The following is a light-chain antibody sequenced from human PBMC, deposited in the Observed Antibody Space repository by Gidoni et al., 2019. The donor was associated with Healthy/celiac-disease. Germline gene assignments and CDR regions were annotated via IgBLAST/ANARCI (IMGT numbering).Light chain of an antibody. CDR1: QSISSY. V-gene: IGKV1-39*01. J-gene: IGKJ1*01. CDR2: AAS. CDR3: QQSYSTPWT. Sequence: LSASVGDRVTITCRASQSISSYLNWYQHKPGKAPKLLIYAASSLQSGVPSRFSGSGSGTDFTLTISSLQSEDFATYYCQQSYSTPWTFGQXTKVEIK.